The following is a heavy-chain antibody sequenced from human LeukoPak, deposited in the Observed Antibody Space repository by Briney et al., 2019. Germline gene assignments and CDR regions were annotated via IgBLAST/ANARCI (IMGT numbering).Heavy chain of an antibody. D-gene: IGHD2-15*01. J-gene: IGHJ6*03. Sequence: SVKVSCKASGGTFSSYAISWVRQAPRQGLEGMGGIIPIFGTANYAQKFQGRVTITTDESTSTAYMELSSLRSEDTAVYYCAREGYCSGGSCNYYYYYMDVWGKGTTVTVSS. CDR3: AREGYCSGGSCNYYYYYMDV. CDR1: GGTFSSYA. V-gene: IGHV1-69*05. CDR2: IIPIFGTA.